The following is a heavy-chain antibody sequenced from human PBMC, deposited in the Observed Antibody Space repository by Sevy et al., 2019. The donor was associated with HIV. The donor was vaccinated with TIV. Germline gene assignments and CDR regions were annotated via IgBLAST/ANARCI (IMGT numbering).Heavy chain of an antibody. CDR1: GGSFSGYY. CDR3: ARLGGYYYYYYMDV. D-gene: IGHD2-15*01. CDR2: INHSGST. Sequence: SETLSLTCAVYGGSFSGYYWSWIRQPPGKGLEWIGEINHSGSTNDNPSLKSRITISVDTSKNQSSLKLSSVTAADTAVYYCARLGGYYYYYYMDVWGKGTTVTVSS. J-gene: IGHJ6*03. V-gene: IGHV4-34*01.